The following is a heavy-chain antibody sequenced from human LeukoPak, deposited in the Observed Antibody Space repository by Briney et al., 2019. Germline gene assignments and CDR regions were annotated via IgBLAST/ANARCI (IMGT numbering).Heavy chain of an antibody. J-gene: IGHJ4*02. CDR2: ISYTETT. CDR1: GVSITSDY. Sequence: PSETLSLTCTVSGVSITSDYWSWIRQPPGKGLEFLAYISYTETTNYNPSLKSRATISIDTSKNQFSLILNSVTAADTAIYYCARAMIVVVDYYFDYWGQGTLVTVSS. CDR3: ARAMIVVVDYYFDY. V-gene: IGHV4-59*01. D-gene: IGHD3-22*01.